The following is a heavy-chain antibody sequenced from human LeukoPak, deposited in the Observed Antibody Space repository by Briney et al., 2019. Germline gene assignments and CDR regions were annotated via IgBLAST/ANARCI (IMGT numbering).Heavy chain of an antibody. CDR2: IRYDGSNK. V-gene: IGHV3-30*02. CDR1: GFTFSSYG. J-gene: IGHJ4*02. CDR3: AKDSQMVRGVLPPPIMDY. Sequence: PGGSLRLSCAASGFTFSSYGMHWVRQAPGKGLEWVAFIRYDGSNKYYADSVKGRFTISRDNSKNTLYLQMNSLRAEDTAVYYCAKDSQMVRGVLPPPIMDYWGQGTLVTVSS. D-gene: IGHD3-10*01.